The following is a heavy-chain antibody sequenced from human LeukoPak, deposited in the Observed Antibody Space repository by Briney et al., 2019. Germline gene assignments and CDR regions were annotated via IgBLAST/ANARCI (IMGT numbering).Heavy chain of an antibody. CDR3: ARDYYDSSGYQDHWYFDL. V-gene: IGHV1-46*01. D-gene: IGHD3-22*01. CDR2: INPSGGST. CDR1: GYTFTSYY. J-gene: IGHJ2*01. Sequence: GASVKVSCKASGYTFTSYYMHWVRQAPGQGLEWMGIINPSGGSTSYAQKFQGRVTMTRDTSTSTVYVELSSLRSEDTAVYYCARDYYDSSGYQDHWYFDLWGRGTLVTVSS.